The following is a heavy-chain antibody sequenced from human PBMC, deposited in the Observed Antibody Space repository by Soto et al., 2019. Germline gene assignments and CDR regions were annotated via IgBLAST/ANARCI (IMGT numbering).Heavy chain of an antibody. CDR1: AYTVVNYG. Sequence: VSVPVSCNASAYTVVNYGIQLACQAPGQRLEWMGWINAGDGGTKYSENFQGRVTITRDTSASTVYLGLSSLSSEDTASYYCARTGHSGSYDFWGQGTLVTVSS. J-gene: IGHJ4*02. D-gene: IGHD3-22*01. V-gene: IGHV1-3*01. CDR2: INAGDGGT. CDR3: ARTGHSGSYDF.